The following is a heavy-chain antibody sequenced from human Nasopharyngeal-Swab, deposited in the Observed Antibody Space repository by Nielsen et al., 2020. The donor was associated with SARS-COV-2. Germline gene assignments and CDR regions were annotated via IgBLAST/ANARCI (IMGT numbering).Heavy chain of an antibody. Sequence: ESLKISCTVSGGSISSSSYYWSWIRQPPGKGLEWIGYIYYSGSTNYNPSLKSRVTISVDTSKNQFSLKLSSVTAADTAVYYCARERVTDKYFDYWGQGTLVTVSS. CDR1: GGSISSSSYY. CDR3: ARERVTDKYFDY. CDR2: IYYSGST. V-gene: IGHV4-61*01. D-gene: IGHD2-21*02. J-gene: IGHJ4*02.